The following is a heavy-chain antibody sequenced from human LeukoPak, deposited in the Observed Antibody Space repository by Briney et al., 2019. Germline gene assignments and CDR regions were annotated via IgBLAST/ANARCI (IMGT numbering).Heavy chain of an antibody. V-gene: IGHV1-69*13. D-gene: IGHD4-11*01. CDR3: ARAIVTTKTHYNDAFDI. J-gene: IGHJ3*02. CDR1: GGTFSSYA. Sequence: SVKVSCKASGGTFSSYAISWVRQAPGQGLEWMGGIIPIFGTANYAQKFQGRVTITADESTSTAYMELSSLRSEDTAVYYCARAIVTTKTHYNDAFDIWGQGTMVTVPS. CDR2: IIPIFGTA.